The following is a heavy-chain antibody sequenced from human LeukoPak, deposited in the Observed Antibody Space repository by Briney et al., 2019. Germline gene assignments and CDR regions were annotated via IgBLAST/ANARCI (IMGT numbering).Heavy chain of an antibody. CDR3: AKGRRPYYDSGSAFDY. V-gene: IGHV3-23*01. J-gene: IGHJ4*02. Sequence: PGGSLRLSCAASGFTFSSYAMSWVRQAPGKGLEWVSAISVSGGSTYYAGSVKGRFSISRDNSKNTLYLQMNSLRVEDTVVYYCAKGRRPYYDSGSAFDYWGQGTLVTVSS. CDR1: GFTFSSYA. D-gene: IGHD3-10*01. CDR2: ISVSGGST.